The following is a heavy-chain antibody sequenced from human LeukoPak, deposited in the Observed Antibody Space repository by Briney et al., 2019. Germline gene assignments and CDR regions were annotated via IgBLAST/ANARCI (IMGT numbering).Heavy chain of an antibody. CDR2: ISSSSAI. J-gene: IGHJ4*02. V-gene: IGHV3-48*02. CDR3: ARNYYDSYFDY. D-gene: IGHD3-22*01. Sequence: AGSLRLSCAASGFTFSSYSMIWLRQAPGKGLEWVSYISSSSAIYYADSVKGRFTISRDNAKNSLYLQMNSLRDEDTAVYYCARNYYDSYFDYWGQGTLVTVSS. CDR1: GFTFSSYS.